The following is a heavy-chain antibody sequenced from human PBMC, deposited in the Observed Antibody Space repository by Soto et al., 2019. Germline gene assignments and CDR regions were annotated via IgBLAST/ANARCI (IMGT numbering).Heavy chain of an antibody. CDR2: ISGSGGST. J-gene: IGHJ3*02. Sequence: GSLRLSCAASGFTFSSYAMSWVRQAPGKGLEWVSAISGSGGSTYYADSVKGRFTISRDNSKNTLYLQMNSLRAEDTAVYYCAKDYYDQYAFDIWGQGTMVTVSS. V-gene: IGHV3-23*01. CDR1: GFTFSSYA. CDR3: AKDYYDQYAFDI. D-gene: IGHD3-22*01.